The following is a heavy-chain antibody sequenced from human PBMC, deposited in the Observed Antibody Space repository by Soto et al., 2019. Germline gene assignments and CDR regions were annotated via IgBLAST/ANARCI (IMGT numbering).Heavy chain of an antibody. Sequence: SETLSLTCAVSGFSISSDYFWGWIRQPPGKGLEWIGSIYHTGTTYYSPSLKSRATIFLDTSKNQFSLNLTSVTAADTAIYYCARDGLRYFDSSGYYSGPPLDYWGKGARVTVSS. J-gene: IGHJ4*02. D-gene: IGHD3-22*01. CDR2: IYHTGTT. CDR3: ARDGLRYFDSSGYYSGPPLDY. CDR1: GFSISSDYF. V-gene: IGHV4-38-2*02.